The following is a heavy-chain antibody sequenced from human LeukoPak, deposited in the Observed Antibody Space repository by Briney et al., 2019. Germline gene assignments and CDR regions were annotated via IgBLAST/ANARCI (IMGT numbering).Heavy chain of an antibody. D-gene: IGHD2-2*01. CDR2: ISSSGSNI. J-gene: IGHJ6*03. V-gene: IGHV3-11*04. Sequence: GGSLRLSCAASGFTFSDYYMSWIRQAPGKGLEWVSYISSSGSNIYYADSVKGRFTISRDNAKNSLYLQMNSLRAEDTAVYYCARSYCSRTSFKKGSYYYYMDVWGKGTTVTVSS. CDR3: ARSYCSRTSFKKGSYYYYMDV. CDR1: GFTFSDYY.